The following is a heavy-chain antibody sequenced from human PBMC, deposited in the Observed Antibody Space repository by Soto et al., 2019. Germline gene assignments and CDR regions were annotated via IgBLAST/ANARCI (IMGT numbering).Heavy chain of an antibody. CDR2: IYPGDSDT. V-gene: IGHV5-51*01. D-gene: IGHD3-10*01. J-gene: IGHJ4*02. CDR1: GYSFSTYW. CDR3: ARRGFDGSGSYSPY. Sequence: VESLKISCKGSGYSFSTYWIGWGRQMPGKGLEWMGIIYPGDSDTRYNPSFQGQVTISADKSISTAYLQWSSLKASDTAMYYCARRGFDGSGSYSPYWGQGTLVTVSS.